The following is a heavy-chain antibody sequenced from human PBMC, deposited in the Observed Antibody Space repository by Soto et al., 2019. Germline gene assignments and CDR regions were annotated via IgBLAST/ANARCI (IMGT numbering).Heavy chain of an antibody. V-gene: IGHV1-18*01. Sequence: ASVKVSCKASGYTFTSYGISWVRQAPGQGLEWMGWISAYNGNTNYAQKFQGRVTMTEDTSTDTAYMELSSLRSEDTAVYYCATVKSLYYYDSSGPPGAFDIWGQGTMVTVSS. CDR1: GYTFTSYG. D-gene: IGHD3-22*01. J-gene: IGHJ3*02. CDR3: ATVKSLYYYDSSGPPGAFDI. CDR2: ISAYNGNT.